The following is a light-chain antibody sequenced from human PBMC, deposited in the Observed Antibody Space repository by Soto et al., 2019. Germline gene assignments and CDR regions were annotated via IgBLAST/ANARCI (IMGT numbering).Light chain of an antibody. Sequence: QSALTQPASVSGSPGQSITISCSGSSTDVGGYNYVSWYQQHPGRAPRLLIHGVTTRPSGISDRFSASKSGLTASLTISGLQPEDEADYYCSSFTSNRIYVFGPGTKV. V-gene: IGLV2-14*03. CDR2: GVT. J-gene: IGLJ1*01. CDR1: STDVGGYNY. CDR3: SSFTSNRIYV.